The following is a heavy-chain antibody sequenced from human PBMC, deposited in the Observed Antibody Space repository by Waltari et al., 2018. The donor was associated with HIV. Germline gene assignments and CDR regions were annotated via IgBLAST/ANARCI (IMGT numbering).Heavy chain of an antibody. J-gene: IGHJ5*02. CDR1: GYTFTTYT. V-gene: IGHV1-3*01. CDR3: ARTYDILTGFGWFDP. D-gene: IGHD3-9*01. Sequence: QVQLVQSGAEVKNTGASVKVSCKDSGYTFTTYTIHWVRQAPGQRLEWMGWINAGNGNTKYSQNFQDRVTFTRDTSASTAYMELSSLRSEDTALYYCARTYDILTGFGWFDPWGQGTLVTVSS. CDR2: INAGNGNT.